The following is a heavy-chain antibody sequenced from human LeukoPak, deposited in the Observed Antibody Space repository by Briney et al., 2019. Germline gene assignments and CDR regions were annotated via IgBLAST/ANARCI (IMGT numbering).Heavy chain of an antibody. V-gene: IGHV3-30*02. Sequence: GGSLRLSCAASGFTFSSYGMHWVRQAPGKGLEWVAFIRYDGSNKYYADSVKGRFTISRDNSKNTLYLQMSSLRAEDTAVYYCAKDYVRFVDYWGQGTLVTVSS. J-gene: IGHJ4*02. CDR3: AKDYVRFVDY. CDR2: IRYDGSNK. CDR1: GFTFSSYG. D-gene: IGHD3-3*01.